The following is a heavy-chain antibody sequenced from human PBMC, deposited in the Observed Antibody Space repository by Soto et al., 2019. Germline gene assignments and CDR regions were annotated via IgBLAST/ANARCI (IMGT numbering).Heavy chain of an antibody. J-gene: IGHJ6*02. CDR1: GFTFSSYD. Sequence: PGGSLRLSCAASGFTFSSYDMHWVRQATGKGLEWVSAIGTAGDTYYPGSVKGRFTISRENAKNSLYLQMNSLRAGDTAVYYCARVGAVAGYYYYGVDVWGQGTTVTVSS. D-gene: IGHD6-19*01. CDR2: IGTAGDT. V-gene: IGHV3-13*01. CDR3: ARVGAVAGYYYYGVDV.